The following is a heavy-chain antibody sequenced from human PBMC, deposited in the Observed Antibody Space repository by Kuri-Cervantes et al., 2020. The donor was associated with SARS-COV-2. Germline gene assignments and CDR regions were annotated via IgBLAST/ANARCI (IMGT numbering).Heavy chain of an antibody. J-gene: IGHJ4*02. CDR2: ISYSGST. CDR1: GGSISSSSYY. CDR3: ARGTRRQWELLHY. D-gene: IGHD1-26*01. V-gene: IGHV4-61*05. Sequence: SETLSLTCTVSGGSISSSSYYWGWIRQPPGKGLEWIGSISYSGSTNYNPPLESRVTISVDTSQNQFSLKLTSVTAADTAVYYCARGTRRQWELLHYWGQGTRVTVSS.